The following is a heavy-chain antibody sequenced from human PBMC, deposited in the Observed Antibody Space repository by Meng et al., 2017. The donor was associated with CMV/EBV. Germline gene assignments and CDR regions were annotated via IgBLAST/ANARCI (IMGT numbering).Heavy chain of an antibody. CDR3: ARGKIAALFAY. CDR1: GFTFSSYS. V-gene: IGHV3-21*01. Sequence: EVQLVESGXXXXXPXXRXXLSCAASGFTFSSYSMNWVRQAPGKGLEWVSSISSSSSYIYYADSVKGRFTISRDNAKNSLYLQMNSLRAEDTAVYYCARGKIAALFAYWGQGTLVTVSS. J-gene: IGHJ4*02. CDR2: ISSSSSYI. D-gene: IGHD6-6*01.